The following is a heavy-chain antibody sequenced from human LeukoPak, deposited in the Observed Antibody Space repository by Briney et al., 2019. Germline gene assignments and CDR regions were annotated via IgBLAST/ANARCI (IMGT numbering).Heavy chain of an antibody. Sequence: GGSLRLSCAASGFTFSDYYMSWIRQAPGKGLEWVSYISSSGSNTYYADSVKGRFTISRDNAKNSLYLQMNSLRAEDTAVYYCARDSCSSGSCPFGYWGQGTLVTVSS. D-gene: IGHD2-15*01. CDR3: ARDSCSSGSCPFGY. CDR2: ISSSGSNT. J-gene: IGHJ4*02. CDR1: GFTFSDYY. V-gene: IGHV3-11*01.